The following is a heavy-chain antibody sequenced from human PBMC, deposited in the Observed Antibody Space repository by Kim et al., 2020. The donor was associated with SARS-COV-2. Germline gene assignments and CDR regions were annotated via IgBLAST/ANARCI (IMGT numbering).Heavy chain of an antibody. D-gene: IGHD3-22*01. CDR3: AKVRITMIVVVITRGQYYFDY. V-gene: IGHV3-23*01. J-gene: IGHJ4*02. Sequence: RFTISRENSKNTLYMQMNSLRAEDTAVYYCAKVRITMIVVVITRGQYYFDYWGQGTLVTVSS.